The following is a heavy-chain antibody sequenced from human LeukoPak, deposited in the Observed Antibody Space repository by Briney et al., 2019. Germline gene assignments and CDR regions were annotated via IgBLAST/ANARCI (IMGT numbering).Heavy chain of an antibody. J-gene: IGHJ4*02. CDR3: TRFVDTTMGDGY. D-gene: IGHD5-18*01. CDR2: IKSKTDGGTT. CDR1: GFTFSNAW. Sequence: GGSLRLSCAASGFTFSNAWMSWVRQAPGKGLEWVGRIKSKTDGGTTDYAAPVKGRFTISRDDSKNTLYLQMNSLKIEDTAVYYCTRFVDTTMGDGYWGQGTLVTVSS. V-gene: IGHV3-15*01.